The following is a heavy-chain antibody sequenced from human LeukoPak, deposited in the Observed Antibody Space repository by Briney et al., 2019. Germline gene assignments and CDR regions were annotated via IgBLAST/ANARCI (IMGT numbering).Heavy chain of an antibody. CDR3: ASPQPNDYGDYIVWFDP. CDR1: GGTFSSYA. Sequence: GSSVEVSCKASGGTFSSYAISWVRQAPGQGLEWMGGIIPIFGTANYAQKFQGRVTITTDESTSTAYMELSSLRSEDTAVYYCASPQPNDYGDYIVWFDPWGQGTLVTVSS. J-gene: IGHJ5*02. D-gene: IGHD4-17*01. CDR2: IIPIFGTA. V-gene: IGHV1-69*05.